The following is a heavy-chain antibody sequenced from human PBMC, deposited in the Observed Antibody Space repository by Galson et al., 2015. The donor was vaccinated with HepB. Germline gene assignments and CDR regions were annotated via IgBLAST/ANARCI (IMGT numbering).Heavy chain of an antibody. CDR3: ARDPQSSGWYFDY. Sequence: SVKVSCKASGYTFTSYAMHWVRQAPGQRLEWMGWINAGNGNTKYSQKFQGRVTITRDTSASTAYMELSSLRSEDTAVYYCARDPQSSGWYFDYWGQGTLVTVSS. V-gene: IGHV1-3*01. J-gene: IGHJ4*02. CDR1: GYTFTSYA. CDR2: INAGNGNT. D-gene: IGHD6-19*01.